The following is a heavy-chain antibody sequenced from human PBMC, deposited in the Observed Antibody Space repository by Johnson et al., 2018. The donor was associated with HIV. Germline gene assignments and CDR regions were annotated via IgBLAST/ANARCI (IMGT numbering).Heavy chain of an antibody. J-gene: IGHJ3*02. D-gene: IGHD2-15*01. V-gene: IGHV3-11*04. CDR3: AKSGGHCIGGMCYDAFDI. CDR2: ISKSGSTI. Sequence: QVQLVESGGGVVQPGRSLRLSCAASRFTFSDYYMSWIRQTPGKGLEWVAYISKSGSTIYYADSVKGRFTISRDNAKNSLYLQMNSLRAEDTALYYCAKSGGHCIGGMCYDAFDIWGQGTMVTVSS. CDR1: RFTFSDYY.